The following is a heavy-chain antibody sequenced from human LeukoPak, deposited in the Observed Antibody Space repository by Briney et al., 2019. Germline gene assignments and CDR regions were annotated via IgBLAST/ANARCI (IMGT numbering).Heavy chain of an antibody. Sequence: SETLSLTCTVSGGSISSSYWSWIRQSPGKGLEWIGYLSYSGNTKYNPSLKSRATISVDTSENQFSLKLSSVTAADTAVYYCARHDKGNESGAFDYWGQGTLVTVSS. J-gene: IGHJ4*02. CDR3: ARHDKGNESGAFDY. CDR2: LSYSGNT. V-gene: IGHV4-59*08. CDR1: GGSISSSY.